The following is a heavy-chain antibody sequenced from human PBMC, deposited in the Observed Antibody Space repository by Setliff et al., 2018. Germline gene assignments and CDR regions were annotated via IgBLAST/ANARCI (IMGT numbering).Heavy chain of an antibody. J-gene: IGHJ4*02. CDR1: GFIFSNYA. Sequence: GGSLRLSCAASGFIFSNYAMNWVRQAPGKGLEWVAIISYDGGNIYYADSVKGRFTISRDNSKNTLYLQRNSLRAEDTAVYYCAIPRSTLRAIDFWGQGTLVTVSS. CDR2: ISYDGGNI. CDR3: AIPRSTLRAIDF. D-gene: IGHD1-26*01. V-gene: IGHV3-30-3*01.